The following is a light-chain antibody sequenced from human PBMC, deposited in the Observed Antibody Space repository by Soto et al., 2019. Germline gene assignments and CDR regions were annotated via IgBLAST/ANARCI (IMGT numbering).Light chain of an antibody. J-gene: IGLJ1*01. CDR3: VSYTASSNYV. V-gene: IGLV2-14*03. CDR1: SSDVGGSNF. Sequence: QSVLTQPASVSASPVQSITISCTGTSSDVGGSNFVSWYQQHPGKPPKLIIYDVATRPSGVSNHFSGSKSGSTASLIISRLQTDDEADYYCVSYTASSNYVCGTGPKVTVL. CDR2: DVA.